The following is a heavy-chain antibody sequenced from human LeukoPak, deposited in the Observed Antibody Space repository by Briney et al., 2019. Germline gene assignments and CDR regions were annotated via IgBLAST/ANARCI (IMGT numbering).Heavy chain of an antibody. CDR3: AREVYSSSRPADAFDI. J-gene: IGHJ3*02. CDR1: GFSFSSYW. CDR2: IMHDGSEK. D-gene: IGHD6-13*01. Sequence: GGSLRLSCAASGFSFSSYWMSWVRQAPGKGLEWVANIMHDGSEKNYVDSVRGRFSISRDNAENSLYLQMKTVRVEDMAVYYCAREVYSSSRPADAFDIWGQGTMVTVSS. V-gene: IGHV3-7*01.